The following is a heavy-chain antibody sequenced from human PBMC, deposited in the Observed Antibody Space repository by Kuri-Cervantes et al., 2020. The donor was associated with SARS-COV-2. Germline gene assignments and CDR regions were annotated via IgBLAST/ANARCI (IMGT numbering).Heavy chain of an antibody. CDR3: TTLIDY. CDR1: GFLFSASA. V-gene: IGHV3-11*01. Sequence: GESLKISCEVSGFLFSASAIHWVRQASGKGLEWVSYISSSGSTIYYADSVKGRFTISRDNAKNSLYLQMNGLRAEDTAVYYCTTLIDYWGQGALVTVSS. J-gene: IGHJ4*02. CDR2: ISSSGSTI.